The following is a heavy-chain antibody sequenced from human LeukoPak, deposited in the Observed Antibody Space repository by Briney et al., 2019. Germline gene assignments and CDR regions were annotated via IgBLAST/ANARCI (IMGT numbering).Heavy chain of an antibody. CDR1: GDSISHYY. D-gene: IGHD6-13*01. V-gene: IGHV4-59*08. CDR3: ARHRRIPGAAYYFEY. CDR2: IYYTGAT. Sequence: SETLSLTCTVSGDSISHYYWSWIRQPPGKGLEWIGYIYYTGATNYNPSLKSRVTISVDTSKNQSSLKLSSVTAADTAVYFCARHRRIPGAAYYFEYWGQGSLVTVSS. J-gene: IGHJ4*02.